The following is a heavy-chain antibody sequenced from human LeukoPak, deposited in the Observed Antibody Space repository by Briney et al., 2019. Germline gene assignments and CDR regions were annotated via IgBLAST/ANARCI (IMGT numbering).Heavy chain of an antibody. CDR1: GGTFSSYA. V-gene: IGHV1-69*05. Sequence: SVKVSCKASGGTFSSYAIIWVRQAPGQGLEWMGGIIPIFGTANYAQKFQGRVTITTDESTSTASMELSSLRSEDTAVYYCARDGQLANAFDIWGQGTMITVSS. J-gene: IGHJ3*02. CDR3: ARDGQLANAFDI. CDR2: IIPIFGTA. D-gene: IGHD6-6*01.